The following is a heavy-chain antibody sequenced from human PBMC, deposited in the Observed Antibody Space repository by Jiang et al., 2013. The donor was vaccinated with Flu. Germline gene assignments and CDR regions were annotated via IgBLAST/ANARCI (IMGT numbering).Heavy chain of an antibody. J-gene: IGHJ4*02. CDR2: IYYSGNT. V-gene: IGHV4-38-2*02. CDR1: GYSISIGYH. D-gene: IGHD1/OR15-1a*01. Sequence: LLKPSETLSLTCTVSGYSISIGYHWGWIRQPPGKGLEWVGTIYYSGNTYYNPSLKNRVTISLDTSKNQFSLNLSSVTAADTAIYYCARANNFDYWGQGTLVTVSS. CDR3: ARANNFDY.